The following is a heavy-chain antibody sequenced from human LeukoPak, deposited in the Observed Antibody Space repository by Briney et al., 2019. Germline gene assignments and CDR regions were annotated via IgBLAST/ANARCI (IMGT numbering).Heavy chain of an antibody. J-gene: IGHJ6*02. CDR1: GFTFSSYS. D-gene: IGHD4-23*01. V-gene: IGHV3-21*04. Sequence: GGSLRLSCAASGFTFSSYSMNWVRQAPGKGLEWVSSISSSSSYIYYADSVKGRFTISRDNAKNSLYLQMNSLRADDTAVYYCARDPGMVTTPYYYGMDVWGQGTTVTVSS. CDR2: ISSSSSYI. CDR3: ARDPGMVTTPYYYGMDV.